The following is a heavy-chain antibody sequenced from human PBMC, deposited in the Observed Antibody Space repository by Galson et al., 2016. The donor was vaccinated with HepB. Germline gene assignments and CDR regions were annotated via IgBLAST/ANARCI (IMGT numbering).Heavy chain of an antibody. CDR2: ILYSGAST. J-gene: IGHJ5*02. Sequence: SLRLSCAASGFTFSSYAMNWVRQAPGKGLEWVSAILYSGASTSYADSVKGRFTISRDNSKNTVYLQMNNLRAEDTAVYYCAKCLWVRGVYPFDPWGQGTLVTVSS. CDR3: AKCLWVRGVYPFDP. CDR1: GFTFSSYA. V-gene: IGHV3-23*01. D-gene: IGHD3-10*01.